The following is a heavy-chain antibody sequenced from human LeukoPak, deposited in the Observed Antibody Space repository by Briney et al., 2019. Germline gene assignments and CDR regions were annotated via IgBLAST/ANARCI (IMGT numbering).Heavy chain of an antibody. CDR1: GFTFSGYS. CDR3: ARSYCSGGSCYLVPFPNSAYFDY. CDR2: ITSSSSAI. V-gene: IGHV3-48*01. D-gene: IGHD2-15*01. Sequence: PGGSLRLSCAASGFTFSGYSMNWVRQAPGKGLEWVSYITSSSSAIYYADSVKGRFTISRDNARNSLYLQMNSLRAEDTAVYYCARSYCSGGSCYLVPFPNSAYFDYWGQGTLVTVSS. J-gene: IGHJ4*02.